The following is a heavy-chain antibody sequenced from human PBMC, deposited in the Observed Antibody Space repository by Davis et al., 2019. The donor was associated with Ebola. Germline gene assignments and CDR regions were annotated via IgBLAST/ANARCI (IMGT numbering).Heavy chain of an antibody. Sequence: SETLSLTCTVSGGSISSGDYYWSWIRQPPGKGLEWIGYIYYSGSTYYNPSLKSRVTISVDTSKNQFSLKLSSVTAADTAVYYCAREYYYDSSGTCFDYWGQGTLVTVSS. CDR3: AREYYYDSSGTCFDY. D-gene: IGHD3-22*01. CDR2: IYYSGST. CDR1: GGSISSGDYY. J-gene: IGHJ4*02. V-gene: IGHV4-30-4*01.